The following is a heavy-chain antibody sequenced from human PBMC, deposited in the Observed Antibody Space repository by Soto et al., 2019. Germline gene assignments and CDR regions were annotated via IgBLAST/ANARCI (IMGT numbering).Heavy chain of an antibody. V-gene: IGHV4-59*01. CDR2: IYYSGST. D-gene: IGHD6-19*01. CDR3: ARVAGHFDY. J-gene: IGHJ4*02. CDR1: GGSISSYY. Sequence: SETLSFTCTVSGGSISSYYWSWIRQPPGKGLEWIGYIYYSGSTNYNPSLKSRVTISVDTSKNQFSLKLSSVTAADTAVYYCARVAGHFDYWGQGTLVTVSS.